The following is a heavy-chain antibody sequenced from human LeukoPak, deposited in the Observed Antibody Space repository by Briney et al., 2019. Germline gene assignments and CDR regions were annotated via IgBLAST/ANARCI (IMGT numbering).Heavy chain of an antibody. V-gene: IGHV1-2*02. CDR3: GRGGDFDI. CDR1: GYTFTGYY. J-gene: IGHJ4*02. Sequence: ASVKVSCKASGYTFTGYYMHWVRQAPGQGLEWMGWINPNSGNTNYAQQFKGRVTITRDTSISTAYMQMSSLKADETAVYYWGRGGDFDIWGQGRLVTVSS. D-gene: IGHD3-16*01. CDR2: INPNSGNT.